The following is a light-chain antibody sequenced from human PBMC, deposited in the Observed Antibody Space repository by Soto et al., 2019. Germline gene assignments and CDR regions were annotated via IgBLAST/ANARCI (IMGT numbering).Light chain of an antibody. CDR1: SSNIGNNY. V-gene: IGLV1-51*01. CDR3: GTWDSSLSAGV. J-gene: IGLJ2*01. CDR2: DNY. Sequence: QSVLTQPPSVSAAPGQRVTISCSGSSSNIGNNYVSWYQQLPGTAPKLLIYDNYKRPSGIPDRFFGSKSGTSAALGITGLQTGDEADYYCGTWDSSLSAGVFGGGTKLTVL.